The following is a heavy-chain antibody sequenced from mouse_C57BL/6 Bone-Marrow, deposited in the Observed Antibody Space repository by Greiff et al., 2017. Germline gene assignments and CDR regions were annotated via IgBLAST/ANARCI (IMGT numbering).Heavy chain of an antibody. CDR1: GFTFSDFY. D-gene: IGHD1-1*01. J-gene: IGHJ4*01. V-gene: IGHV7-1*01. CDR3: ARDALITTAVATGAMDY. Sequence: VQLMESGGGLVQSGRSLRLSCATSGFTFSDFYMEWVRQAPGKGLEWIAASRNKANDYTTEYSASVKGRFIVSRDTSQSILYLQMNALRAEDTAIYYCARDALITTAVATGAMDYWGQGTSVTVSS. CDR2: SRNKANDYTT.